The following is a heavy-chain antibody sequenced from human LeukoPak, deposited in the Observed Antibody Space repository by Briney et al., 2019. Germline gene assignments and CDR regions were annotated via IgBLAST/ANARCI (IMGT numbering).Heavy chain of an antibody. D-gene: IGHD1-26*01. J-gene: IGHJ6*03. CDR1: GGSINSYY. Sequence: SETLSLTCSVSGGSINSYYWSWIRQPPGKGLEWIGFIYYTGSTNYDPSLRSRVTISVDTSKNQVSLKLSSVTAADTAVYYCARDGPVSGSSPYYYYYYMDVWGKGTTVTVSS. CDR2: IYYTGST. CDR3: ARDGPVSGSSPYYYYYYMDV. V-gene: IGHV4-59*01.